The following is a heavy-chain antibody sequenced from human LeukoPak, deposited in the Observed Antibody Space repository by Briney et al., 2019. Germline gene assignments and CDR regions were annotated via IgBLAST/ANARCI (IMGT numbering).Heavy chain of an antibody. CDR3: ARGSVQLWLRDTYYYMDV. CDR1: GFTFDEYA. Sequence: GWSLRLSCAASGFTFDEYAMNWVRQVPGRRLEWVSGINWNGRITEYADSVKDRFTISRQNTKNSLYLYMNNLGGEDTALYFCARGSVQLWLRDTYYYMDVWGKGTTVTVSS. J-gene: IGHJ6*03. CDR2: INWNGRIT. V-gene: IGHV3-20*04. D-gene: IGHD5-18*01.